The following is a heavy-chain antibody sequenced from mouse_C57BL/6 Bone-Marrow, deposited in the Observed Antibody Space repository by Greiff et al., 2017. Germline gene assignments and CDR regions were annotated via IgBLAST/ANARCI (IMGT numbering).Heavy chain of an antibody. Sequence: QVQLQQPGAELVKPGASVKLSCKASGYTFTSYWMQWVKQRPGQGLEWIGEIDPSDSYTNYNQKFKGKATLTVDTSSSTAYLQLSSLTSEDSAVYYCARRWLLRGLYFDYWGQGTTLTVSS. CDR3: ARRWLLRGLYFDY. V-gene: IGHV1-50*01. CDR2: IDPSDSYT. D-gene: IGHD2-3*01. J-gene: IGHJ2*01. CDR1: GYTFTSYW.